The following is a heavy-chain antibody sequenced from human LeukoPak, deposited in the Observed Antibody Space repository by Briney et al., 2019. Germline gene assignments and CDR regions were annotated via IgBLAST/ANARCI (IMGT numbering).Heavy chain of an antibody. CDR1: GFTFSSYG. CDR3: AKGDYDYGGFDP. Sequence: PGRALRLSCASSGFTFSSYGMHWVRQAPGKGLEGVAVIWYDGSNKYYADSVKGRFTISRDNSKNTLYLQMNSLRAEDTAVYYCAKGDYDYGGFDPWGQGTLVTVSS. J-gene: IGHJ5*02. V-gene: IGHV3-33*06. D-gene: IGHD3-3*01. CDR2: IWYDGSNK.